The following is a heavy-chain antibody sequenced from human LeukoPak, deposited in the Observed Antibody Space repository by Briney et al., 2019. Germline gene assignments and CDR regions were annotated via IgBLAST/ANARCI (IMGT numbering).Heavy chain of an antibody. V-gene: IGHV4-59*01. D-gene: IGHD3-10*01. CDR2: IYYSGST. CDR3: ARGQYYYGSGSYELGFDP. Sequence: SETLSLTCTVSGGSISIYYWSWIRQPPGKGLEWIGYIYYSGSTNYNPSLKSRVTISVDTSKNQFSLKLSSVTAADTAVYYCARGQYYYGSGSYELGFDPWGQGTLVTVSS. J-gene: IGHJ5*02. CDR1: GGSISIYY.